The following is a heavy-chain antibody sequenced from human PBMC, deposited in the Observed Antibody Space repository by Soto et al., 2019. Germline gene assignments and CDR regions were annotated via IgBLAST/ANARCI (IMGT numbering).Heavy chain of an antibody. CDR3: ARELMVYAIGNYGMDV. J-gene: IGHJ6*02. Sequence: QVQLVESGGGVVQPGRSLRLSCAASGFTFSSYAMHWVRQAPGKGLEWVAVISYDGSNKYYADSVKGRFTISRDNSKNTLYLQMNSLRDEDTAVYYCARELMVYAIGNYGMDVWGQGTTVTVSS. D-gene: IGHD2-8*01. CDR1: GFTFSSYA. CDR2: ISYDGSNK. V-gene: IGHV3-30-3*01.